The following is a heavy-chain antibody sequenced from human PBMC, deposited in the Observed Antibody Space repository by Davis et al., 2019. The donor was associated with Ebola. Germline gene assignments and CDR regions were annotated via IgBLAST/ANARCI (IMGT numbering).Heavy chain of an antibody. V-gene: IGHV1-46*01. CDR2: VNPSGGGT. CDR3: AREWQNYYSY. CDR1: GYTFISYY. D-gene: IGHD2-21*02. Sequence: AASVKVSCKASGYTFISYYFHWVRQAPGQGLEWMGIVNPSGGGTTYAQNFQGRVTITRDTSTRTAYLEVTNLTSEDTAIYYCAREWQNYYSYWGQGTLVTVSS. J-gene: IGHJ4*02.